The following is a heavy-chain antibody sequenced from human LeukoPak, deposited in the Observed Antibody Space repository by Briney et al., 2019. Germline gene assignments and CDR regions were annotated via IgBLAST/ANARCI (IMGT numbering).Heavy chain of an antibody. CDR3: ARGIAAALYYYYYGMDV. V-gene: IGHV1-2*04. J-gene: IGHJ6*02. D-gene: IGHD6-13*01. CDR2: IIPNSGGT. CDR1: GGTFSSYA. Sequence: ASVKVSCKASGGTFSSYAISWVRQAPGQGLEWMGGIIPNSGGTNYAQKFQGWVTMTRDTSISTAYMELSRLRSDDTAVYYCARGIAAALYYYYYGMDVWGQGTTVTVSS.